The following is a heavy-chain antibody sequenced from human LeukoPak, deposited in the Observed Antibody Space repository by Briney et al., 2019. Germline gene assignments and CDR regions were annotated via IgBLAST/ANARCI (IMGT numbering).Heavy chain of an antibody. CDR3: ARRQYFESSGLHGFDI. V-gene: IGHV5-51*01. CDR1: EYSFTTYW. J-gene: IGHJ3*02. Sequence: GESLKISCKGSEYSFTTYWIGWVRQLPGKGLDWMGIIYPGDSDTRYSPSFQGQVTLSVDKSINTAYLQWSSLKASDTAMYYCARRQYFESSGLHGFDIWGQGTMVTVSS. CDR2: IYPGDSDT. D-gene: IGHD3-22*01.